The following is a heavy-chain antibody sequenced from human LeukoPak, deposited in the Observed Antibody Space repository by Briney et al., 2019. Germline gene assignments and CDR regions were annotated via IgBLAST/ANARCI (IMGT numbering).Heavy chain of an antibody. V-gene: IGHV1-24*01. CDR2: FDPEDGET. J-gene: IGHJ4*02. Sequence: GASVKVSCKVSGYTLTELSMHWVRQAPGKGLEWMGGFDPEDGETIYAQKFQGRVTMTEDTSTDTAYMELSSLRSEDTAVYYCARAGSHYDILTGYLSFDYWGQGTLVTVSS. D-gene: IGHD3-9*01. CDR3: ARAGSHYDILTGYLSFDY. CDR1: GYTLTELS.